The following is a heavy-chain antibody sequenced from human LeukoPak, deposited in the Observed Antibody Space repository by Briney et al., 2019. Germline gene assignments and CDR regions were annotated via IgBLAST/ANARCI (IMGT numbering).Heavy chain of an antibody. V-gene: IGHV3-23*01. CDR3: AKGLIFSPPIVVVPAAPGDY. Sequence: PGGSLRLSCAASGFTFSSYAMSWVRQAPGKGLEWVSAISGSGGSTYYADSVKGRLTISRDNSKNTLYLQMNSLRAEDTAVYYCAKGLIFSPPIVVVPAAPGDYWGQGTLVTVSS. J-gene: IGHJ4*02. D-gene: IGHD2-2*01. CDR2: ISGSGGST. CDR1: GFTFSSYA.